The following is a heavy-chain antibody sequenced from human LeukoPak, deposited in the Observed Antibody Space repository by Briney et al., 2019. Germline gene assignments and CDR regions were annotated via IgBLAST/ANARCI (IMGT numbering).Heavy chain of an antibody. CDR1: GYRFISHY. V-gene: IGHV1-2*02. CDR2: MHAGNGNT. J-gene: IGHJ4*02. D-gene: IGHD2-21*02. Sequence: GASVKVSCTASGYRFISHYIHWVRQAPGLGPEWLGWMHAGNGNTRYPAKFEGRVTMTRDTYSNTAYMDLTSLTSDDTAIYYCAREGSYCVGGDCYSFDFWGKGTLITVSS. CDR3: AREGSYCVGGDCYSFDF.